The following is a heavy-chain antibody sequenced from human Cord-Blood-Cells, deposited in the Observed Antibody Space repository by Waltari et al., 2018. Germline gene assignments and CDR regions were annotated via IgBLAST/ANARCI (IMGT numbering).Heavy chain of an antibody. D-gene: IGHD3-22*01. V-gene: IGHV1-69*01. Sequence: QVQLVQSGAEVKKPGSSVKVSCKASGRNFSSYVISWVRQAPGEGLEWMGGIIPIFGTANYAQKFQGRVTITADESTSTAYMELSSLRSEDTAVYYCARDRNDSSGYYYDAFDIWGQGTMVTVSS. CDR3: ARDRNDSSGYYYDAFDI. CDR2: IIPIFGTA. J-gene: IGHJ3*02. CDR1: GRNFSSYV.